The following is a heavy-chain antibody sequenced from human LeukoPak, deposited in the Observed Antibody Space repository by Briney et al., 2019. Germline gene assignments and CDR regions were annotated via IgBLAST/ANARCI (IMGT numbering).Heavy chain of an antibody. Sequence: SQTLSLTCTVSGGSISSGDYYWSWIRQPPGKGLEWIGYIYYSGSTYYNPSLKSRVTISVDTSKNQFSLKLSSVTAADTAVYYCARERLPNDAFDIWGQGTMVTVSS. CDR2: IYYSGST. V-gene: IGHV4-30-4*01. CDR3: ARERLPNDAFDI. CDR1: GGSISSGDYY. D-gene: IGHD6-25*01. J-gene: IGHJ3*02.